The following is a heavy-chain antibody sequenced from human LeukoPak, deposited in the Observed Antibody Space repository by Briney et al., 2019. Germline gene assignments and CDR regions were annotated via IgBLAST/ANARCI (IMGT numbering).Heavy chain of an antibody. J-gene: IGHJ2*01. CDR2: INHSGGT. V-gene: IGHV4-34*01. Sequence: SETLSLTCAVYGGSFSGYYWSWIRQPPGKGLEWIGEINHSGGTNYNPSLKSRVTISVDTSKNQFPLKLSSVTAADTAVYYCARGRAGRRPPWYFDLWGRGTLVTVSS. D-gene: IGHD6-19*01. CDR1: GGSFSGYY. CDR3: ARGRAGRRPPWYFDL.